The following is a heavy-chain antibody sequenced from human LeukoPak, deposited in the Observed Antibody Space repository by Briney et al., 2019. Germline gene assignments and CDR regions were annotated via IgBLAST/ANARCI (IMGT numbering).Heavy chain of an antibody. CDR1: GGSFSGYY. J-gene: IGHJ4*02. CDR2: INHSGST. Sequence: KSPETLSLTCAVYGGSFSGYYLSWIRQPPGKGLEWIGEINHSGSTNYNPSLKSRVTISVDTSKNQFSLKLSSVTAADTAVYYCARLVPAAIGGDYWGREPWSPSPQ. CDR3: ARLVPAAIGGDY. V-gene: IGHV4-34*01. D-gene: IGHD2-2*02.